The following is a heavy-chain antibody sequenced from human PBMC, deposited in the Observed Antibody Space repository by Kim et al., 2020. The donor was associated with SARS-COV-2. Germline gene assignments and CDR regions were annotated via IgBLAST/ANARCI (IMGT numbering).Heavy chain of an antibody. J-gene: IGHJ4*02. CDR3: ARKRLFALDY. CDR2: IDLNDGGT. V-gene: IGHV1-2*05. Sequence: ASVKVSCKASGFTFTNEFIHWVRQAPGQGLEWMGRIDLNDGGTIYAQRFQGRVTMSRDTSITTTYMELSRLPSDDTVLYYCARKRLFALDYWGQGTLVTV. CDR1: GFTFTNEF. D-gene: IGHD2-21*01.